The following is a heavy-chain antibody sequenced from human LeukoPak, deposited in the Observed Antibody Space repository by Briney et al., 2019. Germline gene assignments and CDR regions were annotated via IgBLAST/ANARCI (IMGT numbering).Heavy chain of an antibody. CDR2: ISWDSAAI. CDR1: GFRFDDYA. Sequence: GGSLRFSCAASGFRFDDYAMHWVRQAPGKGLEWVSGISWDSAAIGYADSVRGRFTLPRDNAKNSLFLQMSSLRVEDTALYYCTKRSRMGIAAAGDGFHIWGQGTMVTVSS. J-gene: IGHJ3*02. CDR3: TKRSRMGIAAAGDGFHI. V-gene: IGHV3-9*01. D-gene: IGHD6-13*01.